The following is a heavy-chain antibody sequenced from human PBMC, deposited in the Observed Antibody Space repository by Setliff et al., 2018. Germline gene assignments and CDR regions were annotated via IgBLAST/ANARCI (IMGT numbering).Heavy chain of an antibody. CDR3: ARVGLSGTSGYYYYMDV. CDR1: GFTFSTYS. Sequence: GGSLRLSCAASGFTFSTYSLIWVRQAPGTGLEWLALIWFDGSNEYYEDSVKGRFTISRDISKDTLYLQMNSLRAEDTAVYYCARVGLSGTSGYYYYMDVWGKGTTVTVSS. V-gene: IGHV3-33*08. J-gene: IGHJ6*03. CDR2: IWFDGSNE. D-gene: IGHD1-20*01.